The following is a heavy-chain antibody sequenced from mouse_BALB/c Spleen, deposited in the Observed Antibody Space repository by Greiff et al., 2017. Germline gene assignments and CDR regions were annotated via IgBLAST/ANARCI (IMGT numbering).Heavy chain of an antibody. Sequence: EVKLMESGGGLVQPGGSLKLSCAASGFTFSSYTMSWVRQTPEKRLVWVAYISNGGGSTYYPDTVKGRFTISRDNAKNTLYLQMSSLKSEDTAMYYCARGLIYYDYDGHYFDYWGQGTTRTVSS. CDR2: ISNGGGST. V-gene: IGHV5-12-2*01. CDR3: ARGLIYYDYDGHYFDY. D-gene: IGHD2-4*01. CDR1: GFTFSSYT. J-gene: IGHJ2*01.